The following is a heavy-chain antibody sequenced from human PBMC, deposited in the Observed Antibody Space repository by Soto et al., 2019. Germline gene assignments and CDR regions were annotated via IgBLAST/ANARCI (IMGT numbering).Heavy chain of an antibody. Sequence: SETLSLTCAGYGGSFSTYYWSWIRQPPGKGLEWIGEVNHSGSTNYNPSLKSRVTISVDASKNQFSLRLISVTAADTAVYYCVIVPPAISHYYGMDVWGQGTTVTVSS. CDR2: VNHSGST. V-gene: IGHV4-34*01. CDR1: GGSFSTYY. CDR3: VIVPPAISHYYGMDV. D-gene: IGHD2-2*02. J-gene: IGHJ6*02.